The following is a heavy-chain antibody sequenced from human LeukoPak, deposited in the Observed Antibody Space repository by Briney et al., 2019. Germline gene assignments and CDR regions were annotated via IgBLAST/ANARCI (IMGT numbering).Heavy chain of an antibody. V-gene: IGHV1-69*04. CDR2: IIPILGIA. CDR3: ARNYGGYSSGWYTGYGMDV. Sequence: ASVKVSCKAPGGTFSSYAISWVRQAPGQGLEWMGRIIPILGIANYAQKSQGRVTITADKSTSTAYMELSSLRSEDTAVYYCARNYGGYSSGWYTGYGMDVWGQGTTVTVSS. CDR1: GGTFSSYA. J-gene: IGHJ6*02. D-gene: IGHD6-13*01.